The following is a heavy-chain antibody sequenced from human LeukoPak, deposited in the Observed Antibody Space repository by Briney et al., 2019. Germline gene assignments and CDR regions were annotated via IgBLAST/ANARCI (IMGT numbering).Heavy chain of an antibody. Sequence: PSETLSLTCTVSGGSISSSSYYWGWIRQPPGKGLEWIGSIYYSGSTYYNPSLKSRVTISVDTSKNQFSLKLSSVTAADTAVYYCARDYGDYKNWYYGMDVWAKGPRSPSP. V-gene: IGHV4-39*07. D-gene: IGHD4-17*01. CDR2: IYYSGST. J-gene: IGHJ6*02. CDR1: GGSISSSSYY. CDR3: ARDYGDYKNWYYGMDV.